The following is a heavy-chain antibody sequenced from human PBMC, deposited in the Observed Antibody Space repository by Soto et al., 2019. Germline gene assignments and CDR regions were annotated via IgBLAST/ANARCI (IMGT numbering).Heavy chain of an antibody. V-gene: IGHV3-21*01. J-gene: IGHJ4*02. CDR3: VREDGKVGTNSAFDY. CDR2: INGRGNYI. D-gene: IGHD1-26*01. CDR1: GLPFSTYT. Sequence: GGSLRLSCAASGLPFSTYTMHLVRHAPGKGLEWVSSINGRGNYIYYADSVKGRFTISRDNAKNSLYLQMDRLRAEDTALYYCVREDGKVGTNSAFDYWGLGALVTVS.